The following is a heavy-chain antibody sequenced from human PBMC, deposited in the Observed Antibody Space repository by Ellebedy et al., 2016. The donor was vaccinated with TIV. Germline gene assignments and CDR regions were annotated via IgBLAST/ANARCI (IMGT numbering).Heavy chain of an antibody. J-gene: IGHJ6*02. Sequence: GGSLRLSCAASGFSFINYWMTWVRQAPGKGLEWVANINQDGSEQYYVDSVQGRFTISRDNARNSLNLQMNSVRAEDAAVYYCATDGSYGDYSPGYYGMDVWGQGTTVTVSS. CDR2: INQDGSEQ. CDR3: ATDGSYGDYSPGYYGMDV. V-gene: IGHV3-7*01. D-gene: IGHD4-17*01. CDR1: GFSFINYW.